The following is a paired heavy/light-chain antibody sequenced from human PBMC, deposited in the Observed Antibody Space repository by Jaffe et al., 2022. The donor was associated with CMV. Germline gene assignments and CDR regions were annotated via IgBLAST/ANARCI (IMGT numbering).Heavy chain of an antibody. CDR2: IYISGST. D-gene: IGHD6-13*01. V-gene: IGHV4-4*07. CDR3: ARGGIRSSWYRDNYNGMDV. CDR1: GGSISSYY. Sequence: QVQLQESGPGLVKPSQTLSLTCTVSGGSISSYYWNWIRQPAGKGLEWIGHIYISGSTNYNPSLKSRVTMSVDTSKNQFSLKLSSVTAADTAVYYCARGGIRSSWYRDNYNGMDVWGQGTTVTVSS. J-gene: IGHJ6*02.
Light chain of an antibody. J-gene: IGKJ1*01. CDR1: QSITSY. CDR3: QQSYSIPRT. Sequence: DIQMTQSPSSLSAYVGGRVTITCRASQSITSYLNWYQHQPGKAPKLLIQTASSLQSGVPSRFSGSGSGTDFTLTITSLQPEDFATYYCQQSYSIPRTFGQGTKVEIK. V-gene: IGKV1-39*01. CDR2: TAS.